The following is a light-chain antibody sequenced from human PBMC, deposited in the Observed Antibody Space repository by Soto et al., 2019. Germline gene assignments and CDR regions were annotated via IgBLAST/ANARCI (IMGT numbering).Light chain of an antibody. Sequence: EIALTHSPGTLSLSPWERAILSCRASQSLSSSFLAWYQQKPGQAPRLLIYSSSNRATGIPDRFSGGGSGTDFTLTISRLEPADFAVYYCQQYGRSPLTFGGGTKVDIK. V-gene: IGKV3-20*01. CDR3: QQYGRSPLT. CDR1: QSLSSSF. J-gene: IGKJ4*01. CDR2: SSS.